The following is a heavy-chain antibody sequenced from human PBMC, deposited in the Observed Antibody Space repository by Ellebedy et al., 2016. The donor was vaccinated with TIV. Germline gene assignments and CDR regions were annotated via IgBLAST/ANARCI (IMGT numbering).Heavy chain of an antibody. J-gene: IGHJ4*02. CDR2: INHSGST. D-gene: IGHD2-21*02. CDR3: AREGDYFFEF. Sequence: SETLSLXXAVYGGSFSDYSWNWIRQSPGKGLEWIGEINHSGSTNYNPSLKSRATISVDTSKNQFSLKLKSVTAADTAVYYCAREGDYFFEFWGQGTLVSVSS. CDR1: GGSFSDYS. V-gene: IGHV4-34*01.